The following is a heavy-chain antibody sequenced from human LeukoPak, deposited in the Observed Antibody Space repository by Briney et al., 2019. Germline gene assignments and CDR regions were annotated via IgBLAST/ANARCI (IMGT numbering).Heavy chain of an antibody. Sequence: PSQTLSLTCTVSGGSISRDGHYWSWIRQYPGKGLETIGSGSSSGPTTYNPCLKSRVTISLYTSQNQFSLKLSSVTAADTAVYYCARGLFPPRYCSSTSCHPRAEYFQHWGQGTLVTVSS. CDR2: GSSSGPT. CDR1: GGSISRDGHY. V-gene: IGHV4-31*03. J-gene: IGHJ1*01. D-gene: IGHD2-2*01. CDR3: ARGLFPPRYCSSTSCHPRAEYFQH.